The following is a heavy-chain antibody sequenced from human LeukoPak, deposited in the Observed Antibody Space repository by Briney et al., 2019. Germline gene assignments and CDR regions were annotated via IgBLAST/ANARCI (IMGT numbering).Heavy chain of an antibody. J-gene: IGHJ4*02. CDR3: AREESGDYVWGSYRPLGY. V-gene: IGHV3-66*01. D-gene: IGHD3-16*02. CDR1: GFTVSSNY. CDR2: IYSGGST. Sequence: GGSLRLSCAASGFTVSSNYMSWVRQAPGKGLEWVSVIYSGGSTYYADSVKGRFTISRDNSKSTLYLQMNSLRAEDTAMYYCAREESGDYVWGSYRPLGYWGQGTLVTVSS.